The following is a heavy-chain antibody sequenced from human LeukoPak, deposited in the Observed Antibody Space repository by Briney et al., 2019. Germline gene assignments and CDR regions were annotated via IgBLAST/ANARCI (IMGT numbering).Heavy chain of an antibody. D-gene: IGHD3-22*01. V-gene: IGHV3-30*03. J-gene: IGHJ4*02. CDR1: GFTFSSYG. Sequence: GGSLRLSCAASGFTFSSYGMHWVRQAPGKGLEWVAVISYDGSNKYYADSVKGRFTISRDNSKNTLYLQMNSLRAEDTAVYYCASADYYYDSSGYYGAFDYWGQGTLVTVSS. CDR3: ASADYYYDSSGYYGAFDY. CDR2: ISYDGSNK.